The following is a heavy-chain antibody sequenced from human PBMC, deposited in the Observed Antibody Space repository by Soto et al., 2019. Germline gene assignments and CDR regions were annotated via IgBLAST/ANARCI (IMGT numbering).Heavy chain of an antibody. CDR1: GDSFSSNGVA. J-gene: IGHJ6*02. V-gene: IGHV6-1*01. Sequence: SQTLSLTCAISGDSFSSNGVAWNWIRQSPSRGLEWLGRTYYRSKWYNDYAVSVKSRITVNPDTSKNQFSLKLSSVTAADTAVYYCARDREGITIFGVAPRGMDVWGQGTTVTVSS. D-gene: IGHD3-3*01. CDR2: TYYRSKWYN. CDR3: ARDREGITIFGVAPRGMDV.